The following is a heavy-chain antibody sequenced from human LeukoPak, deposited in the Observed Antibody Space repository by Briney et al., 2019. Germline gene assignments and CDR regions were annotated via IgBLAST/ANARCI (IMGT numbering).Heavy chain of an antibody. CDR3: ARENRGVVVVAATALGMDV. Sequence: SETLSLTCTVSGGSISSYYWSWIRQPPGKGLEWIGYIYYSGSTYYNPSLKSRVTISVDTSKNQFSLKLSSVTAADTAVYYCARENRGVVVVAATALGMDVWGQGTTVTVSS. CDR1: GGSISSYY. CDR2: IYYSGST. J-gene: IGHJ6*02. D-gene: IGHD2-15*01. V-gene: IGHV4-30-4*01.